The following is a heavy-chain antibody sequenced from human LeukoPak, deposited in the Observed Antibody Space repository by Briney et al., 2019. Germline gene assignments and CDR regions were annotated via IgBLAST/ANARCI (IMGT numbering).Heavy chain of an antibody. J-gene: IGHJ6*03. CDR2: ISSSSSYI. D-gene: IGHD3-3*01. Sequence: PGGSLRLSCAASGFTFSSYSMNWVRQAPGKGLEWVSSISSSSSYIYYADSVKGRFTISRDNAKNSLYLQMNSLRAEDTAVYHCARDFDFWSGYSIVQYYYYYYMDVWGKGTTVTVSS. V-gene: IGHV3-21*01. CDR3: ARDFDFWSGYSIVQYYYYYYMDV. CDR1: GFTFSSYS.